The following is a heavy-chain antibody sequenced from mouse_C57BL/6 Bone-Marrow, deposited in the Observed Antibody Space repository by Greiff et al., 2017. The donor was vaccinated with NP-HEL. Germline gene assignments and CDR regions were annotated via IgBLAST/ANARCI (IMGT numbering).Heavy chain of an antibody. J-gene: IGHJ1*03. D-gene: IGHD1-1*01. V-gene: IGHV1-84*01. CDR2: IYPGSGNT. CDR3: ARSVYYYGSYWYFDV. CDR1: GYTFTDYY. Sequence: QVQLKESGPELVKPGASVKISCKASGYTFTDYYINWVKQRPGQGLEWIGWIYPGSGNTKYNEKFKGKATLTVDTSSSPAYMQLSSLTSEDSAVYFCARSVYYYGSYWYFDVWGTGTTVTVSS.